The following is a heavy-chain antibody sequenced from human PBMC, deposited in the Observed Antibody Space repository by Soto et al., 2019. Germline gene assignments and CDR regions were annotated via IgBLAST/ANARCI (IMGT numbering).Heavy chain of an antibody. CDR2: IAGVDI. CDR3: AKDHFKGNGIYDGFDV. Sequence: GGSLRLSCAGNGLTMITYAMSWGRQAPGKGLEWVSTIAGVDIFYADSVQGRFTISIDNSKNLLFLQMNSLTADDTATYYCAKDHFKGNGIYDGFDVWGQGTTVTVSS. CDR1: GLTMITYA. D-gene: IGHD1-20*01. J-gene: IGHJ3*01. V-gene: IGHV3-23*01.